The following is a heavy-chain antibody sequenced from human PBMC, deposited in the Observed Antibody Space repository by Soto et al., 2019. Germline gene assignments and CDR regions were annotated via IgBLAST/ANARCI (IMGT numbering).Heavy chain of an antibody. V-gene: IGHV3-30*18. J-gene: IGHJ5*02. CDR3: AKDFTTHWSGYYYNEGWFDP. CDR1: GFTFSSYG. CDR2: ISYDGSNK. D-gene: IGHD3-3*01. Sequence: GGSLRLSCAASGFTFSSYGMHWVRQAPGKGLEWVAVISYDGSNKYYADSVKGRFTISRDNSKNTLYLQMNSLRAEDTAVYYCAKDFTTHWSGYYYNEGWFDPWGQGTLVTVSS.